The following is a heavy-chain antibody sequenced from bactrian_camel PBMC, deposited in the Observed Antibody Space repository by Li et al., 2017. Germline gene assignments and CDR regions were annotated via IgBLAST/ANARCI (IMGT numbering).Heavy chain of an antibody. Sequence: HVQLVESGGGSVQTGGSLRLSCKYTHHVACMGWFRQPPGKEREGVAAHDTDLGTSYADSVKARSTVSRDNAKSTLYLEMNSLKPEDTAMYYCAADPRPGGLCWSRFPGTLIRPGYWGQGTQVTVS. CDR1: HHVAC. CDR3: AADPRPGGLCWSRFPGTLIRPGY. J-gene: IGHJ6*01. V-gene: IGHV3S53*01. D-gene: IGHD1*01. CDR2: HDTDLGT.